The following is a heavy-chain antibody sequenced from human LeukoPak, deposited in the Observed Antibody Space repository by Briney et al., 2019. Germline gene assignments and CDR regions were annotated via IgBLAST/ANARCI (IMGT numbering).Heavy chain of an antibody. CDR3: ARSLGISSIDY. D-gene: IGHD1-26*01. V-gene: IGHV4-59*01. CDR2: IYYSGST. J-gene: IGHJ4*02. Sequence: SETLSLICTVSGGSISSYYWSWIRQPPGKGLEWIGYIYYSGSTNYNPSLKSRVTISVDTSKNQFSLKLSSVTAADTAVYYCARSLGISSIDYWGQGTLVTVSS. CDR1: GGSISSYY.